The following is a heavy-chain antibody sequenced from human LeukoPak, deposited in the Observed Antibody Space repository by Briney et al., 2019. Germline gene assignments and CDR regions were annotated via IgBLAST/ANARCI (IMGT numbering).Heavy chain of an antibody. CDR2: IRYDGSNK. CDR1: GFTFSSYG. D-gene: IGHD6-19*01. Sequence: GGSLRLSCAASGFTFSSYGIHWVRQAPGKGLEWVAFIRYDGSNKYYADSVKGRFTISRDNSKNTLYLQMNSLRAEDTAVYYCVRGRTAVAGTTSGYWGQGALVTVSS. CDR3: VRGRTAVAGTTSGY. J-gene: IGHJ4*02. V-gene: IGHV3-30*02.